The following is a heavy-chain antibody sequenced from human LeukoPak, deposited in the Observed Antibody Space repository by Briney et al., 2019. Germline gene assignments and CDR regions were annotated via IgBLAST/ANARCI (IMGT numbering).Heavy chain of an antibody. Sequence: PSETLSLTCAAYGGSFSGYYWSWIRQPPGKGLEWIGEINHSGSTNYNPSLKSRVTISVDTSKNQFSLKLSSVTAADTAVYYCARGPPPLGYCSGGSCYSMRNWFDPWGQGTLVTVSS. V-gene: IGHV4-34*01. CDR1: GGSFSGYY. J-gene: IGHJ5*02. CDR3: ARGPPPLGYCSGGSCYSMRNWFDP. D-gene: IGHD2-15*01. CDR2: INHSGST.